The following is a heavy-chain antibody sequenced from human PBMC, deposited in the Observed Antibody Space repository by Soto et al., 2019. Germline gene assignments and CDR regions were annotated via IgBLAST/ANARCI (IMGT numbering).Heavy chain of an antibody. CDR3: ARDPGRPYGNCFDP. J-gene: IGHJ5*02. CDR1: GGSISRYY. V-gene: IGHV4-59*01. CDR2: IYYSGST. Sequence: SETLSLTCTVSGGSISRYYWSWIRQPPGKGLEWIGYIYYSGSTNYNPSLKSRVTISVDTSKNQFSLKLSSVTAADTAVYYCARDPGRPYGNCFDPPGPATLVTVST. D-gene: IGHD4-17*01.